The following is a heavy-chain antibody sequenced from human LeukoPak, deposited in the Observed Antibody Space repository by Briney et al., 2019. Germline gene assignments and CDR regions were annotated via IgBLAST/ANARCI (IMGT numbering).Heavy chain of an antibody. CDR1: GYSFSSYW. J-gene: IGHJ3*02. V-gene: IGHV5-51*01. CDR2: IYPGDSDT. D-gene: IGHD1-7*01. Sequence: GESLKISCKGSGYSFSSYWIGWVRQMPGKGLEWMGIIYPGDSDTIYSPSFQGQVTISADKSISTAYLQWSSLKASDTAMYYCATGTTSAYDAFDIWGQGTMVTVSS. CDR3: ATGTTSAYDAFDI.